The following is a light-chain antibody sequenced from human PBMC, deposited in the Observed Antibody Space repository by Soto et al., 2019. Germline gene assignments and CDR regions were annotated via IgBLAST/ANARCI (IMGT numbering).Light chain of an antibody. CDR2: RNN. V-gene: IGLV1-47*01. Sequence: QSVLTQPPSASGTPGQRVTISCSGSSSNIGSENVYWYQQLPGTAPKLLIYRNNQRPSGVPDRFSGSKSGTSASLAISGLRSEDEADYYCAVWDNSLRGVLFGGGTKLTVL. J-gene: IGLJ2*01. CDR3: AVWDNSLRGVL. CDR1: SSNIGSEN.